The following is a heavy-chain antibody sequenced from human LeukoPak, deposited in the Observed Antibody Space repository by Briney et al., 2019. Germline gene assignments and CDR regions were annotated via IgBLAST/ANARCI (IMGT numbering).Heavy chain of an antibody. CDR3: ARVYSTSGYNWFDP. CDR2: INQSGSI. J-gene: IGHJ5*02. D-gene: IGHD6-6*01. CDR1: GGSFSDYY. Sequence: SSETLSLTCAVSGGSFSDYYWSWIRQPPGKGPEWIGEINQSGSINYNPSLKSRVTISPDTSKNQFSLRLSSVTAADTAVSYCARVYSTSGYNWFDPWGQGTLVTVSS. V-gene: IGHV4-34*01.